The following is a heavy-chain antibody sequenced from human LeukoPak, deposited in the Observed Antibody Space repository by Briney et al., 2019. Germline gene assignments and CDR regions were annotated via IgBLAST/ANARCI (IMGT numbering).Heavy chain of an antibody. J-gene: IGHJ6*03. V-gene: IGHV4-4*07. CDR3: AREGITIFGVVIPYYMDV. D-gene: IGHD3-3*01. CDR2: IHGSGGT. CDR1: GGSISSHY. Sequence: SETLSLTCTVSGGSISSHYWSWIRQPPGKGLEWNGRIHGSGGTNYNSSLKSRVTMPADTSKNQFSLKLSSVTAADTAVYYCAREGITIFGVVIPYYMDVWGKGTTVTVSS.